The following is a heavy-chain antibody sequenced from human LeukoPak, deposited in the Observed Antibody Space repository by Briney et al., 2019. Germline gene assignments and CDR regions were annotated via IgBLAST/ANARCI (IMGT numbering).Heavy chain of an antibody. CDR2: IYYSGST. CDR1: GGSISSSSYY. CDR3: ARHLKSRLRWKLLAFGY. D-gene: IGHD1-26*01. J-gene: IGHJ4*02. Sequence: SETLSLTCTVSGGSISSSSYYWGWIRQPPGEGLEWIGSIYYSGSTYYNPSLKSRVTISVDTSKNQFSLKLSSVTAADTAVYYCARHLKSRLRWKLLAFGYWGQGTLVTVSS. V-gene: IGHV4-39*01.